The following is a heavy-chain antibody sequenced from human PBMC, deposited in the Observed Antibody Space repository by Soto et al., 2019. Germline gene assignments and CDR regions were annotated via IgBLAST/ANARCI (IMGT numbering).Heavy chain of an antibody. CDR2: KKEDGSEK. D-gene: IGHD3-3*01. J-gene: IGHJ3*02. V-gene: IGHV3-7*01. CDR3: ARELRGDFWSGYSGAFDI. CDR1: GFTFSSFW. Sequence: PGGSLRLSCIGTGFTFSSFWMSWVRQAPGKGPEWVANKKEDGSEKYYVNSVKGRFTISRDNAKNSLYLQMNSLRAEDTAVYYCARELRGDFWSGYSGAFDIWGQGTMVTVSS.